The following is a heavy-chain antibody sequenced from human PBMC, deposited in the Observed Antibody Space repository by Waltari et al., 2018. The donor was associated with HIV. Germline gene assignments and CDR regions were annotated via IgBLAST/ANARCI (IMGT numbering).Heavy chain of an antibody. J-gene: IGHJ4*02. D-gene: IGHD2-15*01. Sequence: QVQLVQSGAEAKKPGASVRVSCTASRFPFPAYYVHWVRQAPGQGLEWMGWINPKSGVTHFAQNFQGRINMTRDTSIKTAYLELSRLQSDDTAIYYCARDWWQLPSGGYFFDYWGQGTLVTVSS. CDR2: INPKSGVT. CDR3: ARDWWQLPSGGYFFDY. CDR1: RFPFPAYY. V-gene: IGHV1-2*02.